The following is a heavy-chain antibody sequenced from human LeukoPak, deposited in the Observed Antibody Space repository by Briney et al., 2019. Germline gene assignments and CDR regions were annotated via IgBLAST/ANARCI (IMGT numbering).Heavy chain of an antibody. CDR2: LHHGGST. J-gene: IGHJ3*02. D-gene: IGHD3-22*01. CDR3: ATTGAYYDISGYDAFDI. Sequence: SETLSLTCTVSGGSISSYYWSWIRQSPGRRLEWIGFLHHGGSTNCNPSLKSRLTISGDTSKNQFSLKLSSVTAADTAVYYCATTGAYYDISGYDAFDIWGQGTMVTVSS. CDR1: GGSISSYY. V-gene: IGHV4-59*08.